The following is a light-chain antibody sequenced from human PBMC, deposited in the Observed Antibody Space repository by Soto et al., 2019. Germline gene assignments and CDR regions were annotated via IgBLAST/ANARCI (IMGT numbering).Light chain of an antibody. J-gene: IGLJ1*01. Sequence: QSVLTQPPSVSGAPGQRVTISCTGSSSNIGAGYDVHWYQQLPGTAPKLLIYGNSNRPSGVPDRFSGSKSGTSASLAITGLQAEDEADYYCQSYDSSLSASFGTGTKLTV. CDR2: GNS. CDR1: SSNIGAGYD. CDR3: QSYDSSLSAS. V-gene: IGLV1-40*01.